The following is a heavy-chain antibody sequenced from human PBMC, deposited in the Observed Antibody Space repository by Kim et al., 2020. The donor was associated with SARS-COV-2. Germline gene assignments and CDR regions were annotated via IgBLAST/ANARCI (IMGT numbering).Heavy chain of an antibody. D-gene: IGHD1-26*01. CDR3: AKGEHLLPFDY. CDR1: GFTFGSYA. J-gene: IGHJ4*02. V-gene: IGHV3-23*01. Sequence: GGSLRLSCAASGFTFGSYAMSWVRQAPGKGLEWVSTISGPGFTTFYADSVKGRFTISRDNSKNTVYLQMSSLRAEDTTIYYCAKGEHLLPFDYWGQGTLV. CDR2: ISGPGFTT.